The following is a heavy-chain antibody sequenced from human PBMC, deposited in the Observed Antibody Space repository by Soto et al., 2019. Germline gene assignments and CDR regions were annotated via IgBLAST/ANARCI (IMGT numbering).Heavy chain of an antibody. V-gene: IGHV3-11*01. CDR3: ARMRGYYDSSGYDY. D-gene: IGHD3-22*01. CDR2: ISGGGGSTI. J-gene: IGHJ4*01. Sequence: GGSLRLSCAASGFTFSDYYMTWVRQAPGKGLEWLSYISGGGGSTIYYADSVEGRFTISRDNARNSVFLQMNSLRVDDTAVYYCARMRGYYDSSGYDYWGHGTLVTVSS. CDR1: GFTFSDYY.